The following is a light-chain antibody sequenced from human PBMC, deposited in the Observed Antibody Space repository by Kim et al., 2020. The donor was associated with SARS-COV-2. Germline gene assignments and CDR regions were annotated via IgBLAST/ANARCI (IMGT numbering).Light chain of an antibody. CDR3: SSYTSSSTLV. CDR1: SSDVGGYNY. J-gene: IGLJ3*02. CDR2: DVS. Sequence: QSALTQPASVSGSPGQSITISCTGTSSDVGGYNYVSWYQQHPGKAPKLMIYDVSNRPSGVSNRFSGSKSGNTASLTISVLQAEHEADYYCSSYTSSSTLVFGGGTQLTVL. V-gene: IGLV2-14*03.